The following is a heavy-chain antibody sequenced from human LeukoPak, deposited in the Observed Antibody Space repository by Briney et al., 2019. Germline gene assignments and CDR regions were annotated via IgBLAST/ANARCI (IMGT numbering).Heavy chain of an antibody. CDR2: ISAYNGNT. CDR3: ARDTYYDSSGYYYVFDYYYYYMDV. V-gene: IGHV1-18*01. CDR1: GYTFTSYG. D-gene: IGHD3-22*01. Sequence: ASVKVSCKASGYTFTSYGISWVRQAPGQGLEWMGWISAYNGNTNYAQKLQGRVTMTTDTSTSTAYMELRSLRSDDTAVYYCARDTYYDSSGYYYVFDYYYYYMDVWGKGTTVTTSS. J-gene: IGHJ6*03.